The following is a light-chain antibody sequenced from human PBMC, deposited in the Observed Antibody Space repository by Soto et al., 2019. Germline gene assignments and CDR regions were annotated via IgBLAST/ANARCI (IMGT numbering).Light chain of an antibody. CDR1: SSNIGSNT. CDR2: SND. CDR3: AAWDDSLNGLYV. J-gene: IGLJ1*01. V-gene: IGLV1-44*01. Sequence: LTQPPSASGTPGQRVTISCSGSSSNIGSNTVNWYQQLPGTAPKLLIYSNDQRPSGVPDRFSGSKSGTSASLAISGLQSEDEADYYCAAWDDSLNGLYVFGTGTKSPS.